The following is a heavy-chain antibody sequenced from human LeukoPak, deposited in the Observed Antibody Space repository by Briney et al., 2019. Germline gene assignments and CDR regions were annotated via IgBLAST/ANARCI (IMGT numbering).Heavy chain of an antibody. CDR3: ARVELYASGWYGSIDY. CDR2: ISGSGGST. CDR1: GFTFSSYA. V-gene: IGHV3-23*01. J-gene: IGHJ4*02. D-gene: IGHD6-19*01. Sequence: GSLRLSCAASGFTFSSYAMSWVRQAPGKGLEWVSAISGSGGSTYYADSVKGRFTISRDNSKNTLYLQMDSLRTEDTAVYYCARVELYASGWYGSIDYWGRGTLVAVSS.